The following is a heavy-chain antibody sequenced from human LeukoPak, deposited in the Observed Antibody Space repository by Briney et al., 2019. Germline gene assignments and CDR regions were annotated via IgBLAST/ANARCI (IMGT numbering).Heavy chain of an antibody. CDR3: TTVMAAYGYTYEQGDY. Sequence: GGSLRLSCAASGFTFRNAWMSWVRQAPGKGLEWVGRTKSKSDGGTTEYAAPVKGRFTIARDDSKKTLFLQMNSLKTEDTAVYYCTTVMAAYGYTYEQGDYWGQGTLVTVSS. CDR1: GFTFRNAW. V-gene: IGHV3-15*01. J-gene: IGHJ4*02. D-gene: IGHD5-18*01. CDR2: TKSKSDGGTT.